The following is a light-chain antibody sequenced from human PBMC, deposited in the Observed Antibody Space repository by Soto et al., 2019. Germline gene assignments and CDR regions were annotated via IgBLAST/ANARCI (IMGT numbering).Light chain of an antibody. CDR3: SSYTSSSSYV. V-gene: IGLV2-14*01. J-gene: IGLJ1*01. CDR2: DVS. Sequence: QSALTQPASVSGSPGQSITISCTGTSSDVGTYNSVSWYQQYPGKAPKLMIHDVSNRPSGVSNRFSGSKSGNTASLTISGLQADDEADYYCSSYTSSSSYVFGSGTKSPS. CDR1: SSDVGTYNS.